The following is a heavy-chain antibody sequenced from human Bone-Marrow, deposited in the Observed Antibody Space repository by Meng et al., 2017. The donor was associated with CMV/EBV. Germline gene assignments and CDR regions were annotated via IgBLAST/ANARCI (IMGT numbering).Heavy chain of an antibody. CDR3: ARSLRASLAAAGAVYYYYYGMDV. D-gene: IGHD6-13*01. Sequence: GGSLRLSCAASGFTVSSSYMSWVRQAPGKGLEWVSVIYIPGTTYYADSVKGRFTISRDNAKNSLYLQMNSLRAEDTAVYYCARSLRASLAAAGAVYYYYYGMDVWGQGTTVTVSS. V-gene: IGHV3-53*01. CDR1: GFTVSSSY. J-gene: IGHJ6*02. CDR2: IYIPGTT.